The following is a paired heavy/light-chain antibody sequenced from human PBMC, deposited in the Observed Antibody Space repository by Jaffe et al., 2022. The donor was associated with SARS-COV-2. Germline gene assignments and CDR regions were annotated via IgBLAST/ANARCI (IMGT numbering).Heavy chain of an antibody. CDR1: AASISSGSYY. Sequence: QLQLQQSGPGLVKPSETLSLICTVSAASISSGSYYWGWIRQPPGKGLEWIGSIYFSGSTYYNPSLKSRVTISVDTSKNQFSLKLSSVTAADTAVYYCARGMPLSMFPMDVWGKGTTVTVSS. CDR2: IYFSGST. J-gene: IGHJ6*03. D-gene: IGHD3-10*02. V-gene: IGHV4-39*01. CDR3: ARGMPLSMFPMDV.
Light chain of an antibody. V-gene: IGLV1-44*01. Sequence: QSVLTQPPSASGTPGQRVTISCSGSSSNIGFNTVNWYQQLPRTAPKLLIYSDNQRPSGVPDRFSGSKSGTSASLAISGLQSEDEADYYCAAWDDSLNDYVFGTGTKVTVL. CDR1: SSNIGFNT. CDR3: AAWDDSLNDYV. CDR2: SDN. J-gene: IGLJ1*01.